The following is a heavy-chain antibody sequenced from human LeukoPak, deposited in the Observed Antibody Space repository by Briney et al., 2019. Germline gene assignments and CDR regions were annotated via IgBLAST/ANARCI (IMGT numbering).Heavy chain of an antibody. CDR1: GYTLPELS. CDR2: FDPEDGET. CDR3: ATDRRQIFGVVLPKGS. V-gene: IGHV1-24*01. D-gene: IGHD3-3*01. J-gene: IGHJ4*02. Sequence: ASVKVSCKVSGYTLPELSMHWVRQAPGKGLEWMGGFDPEDGETIYAQKFQGRVTMTEDTSTDTAYMELSSLRSEDTAVYYCATDRRQIFGVVLPKGSWGQGTLVTVSS.